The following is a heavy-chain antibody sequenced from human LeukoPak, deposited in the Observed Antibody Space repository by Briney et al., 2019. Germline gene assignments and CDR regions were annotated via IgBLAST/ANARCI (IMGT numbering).Heavy chain of an antibody. V-gene: IGHV3-23*01. D-gene: IGHD2-21*02. J-gene: IGHJ4*02. CDR1: GFSFSSHG. CDR3: ARVGCGGDCYSVDY. CDR2: IIGGAGST. Sequence: GGSLRLSCAASGFSFSSHGMSWVRQAPGKGLEWVSGIIGGAGSTYYADSVKGRFTISGDNSKNTLFLQMNSLRAEDTAVYYCARVGCGGDCYSVDYWGQGTLVTVSS.